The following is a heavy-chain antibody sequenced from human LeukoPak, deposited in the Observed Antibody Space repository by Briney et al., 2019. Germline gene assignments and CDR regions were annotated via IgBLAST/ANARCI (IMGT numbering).Heavy chain of an antibody. CDR1: GGSISSYY. V-gene: IGHV4-59*08. Sequence: SETLSLTCIVSGGSISSYYWSWIRQPPGKGLEWIGYISYGGATSYNPSLKRRVTISVDSPKNRFSLRLSSLTAADTALYYCARHGGTLDYFDYWGPGSLVTVSS. CDR3: ARHGGTLDYFDY. CDR2: ISYGGAT. D-gene: IGHD1-26*01. J-gene: IGHJ4*02.